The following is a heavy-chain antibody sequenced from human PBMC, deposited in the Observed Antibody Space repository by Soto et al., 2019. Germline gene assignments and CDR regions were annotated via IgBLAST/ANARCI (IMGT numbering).Heavy chain of an antibody. CDR3: ATNYAYYYYYGMDV. D-gene: IGHD4-4*01. J-gene: IGHJ6*04. CDR2: IYYSGST. CDR1: GGSISSSSYY. Sequence: SETLSLTCTVSGGSISSSSYYWGWIRQPPGKGLEWIGSIYYSGSTYYNPSLKSRVTISVDTSKNQFSLKLSSVTAADTAVYYCATNYAYYYYYGMDVWGKGTTVTVS. V-gene: IGHV4-39*01.